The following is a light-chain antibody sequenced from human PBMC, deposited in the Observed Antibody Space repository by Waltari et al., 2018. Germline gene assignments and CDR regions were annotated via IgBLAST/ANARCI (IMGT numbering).Light chain of an antibody. CDR1: PNIKTW. CDR3: QQYDTYPLT. V-gene: IGKV1-5*03. CDR2: KAS. J-gene: IGKJ4*01. Sequence: DIQMSQSPSTLSASIEDRVTITCRASPNIKTWVAWYQQKPGKAPKFLVYKASTLDSGVPSRFSGSGAGTEFTLTISSLQPDDFATYYCQQYDTYPLTFGGGTKVEIK.